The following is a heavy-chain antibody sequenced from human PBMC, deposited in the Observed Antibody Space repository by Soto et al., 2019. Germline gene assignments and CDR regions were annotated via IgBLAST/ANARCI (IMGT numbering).Heavy chain of an antibody. CDR3: AGDVIVVVPAAIVGARTNWFDP. CDR2: INHSGST. CDR1: VVSFSGYY. J-gene: IGHJ5*02. Sequence: SETLSLTCAVYVVSFSGYYWSWIRQPPGKGLEWIGEINHSGSTNYNPSLKSRVTISVDTSKKQVSLKLSSVTAADTAVYYCAGDVIVVVPAAIVGARTNWFDPWGQGTLVTVSS. D-gene: IGHD2-2*02. V-gene: IGHV4-34*01.